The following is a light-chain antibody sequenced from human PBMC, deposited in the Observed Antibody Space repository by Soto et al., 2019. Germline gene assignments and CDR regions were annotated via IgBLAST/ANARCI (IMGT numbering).Light chain of an antibody. Sequence: DIQMTQSPSTLSASVGDSVTLTCRASQSISSWLAWYQQKPGKAPKLLIYDASSLESGVPSRFSGSGSGTEFTLTISSLQPDDFATYYCQQYYSYSRTFGQGTEVDI. J-gene: IGKJ1*01. CDR1: QSISSW. CDR3: QQYYSYSRT. CDR2: DAS. V-gene: IGKV1-5*01.